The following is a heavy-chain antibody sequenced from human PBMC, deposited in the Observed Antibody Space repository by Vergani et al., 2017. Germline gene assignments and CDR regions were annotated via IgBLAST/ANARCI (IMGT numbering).Heavy chain of an antibody. D-gene: IGHD2-15*01. CDR2: IYPSGGT. V-gene: IGHV1-46*03. CDR1: GYTFTSYD. CDR3: VRVGRSGGRVALEA. Sequence: QVQLVQSGAEVKKPGASVQVSCKASGYTFTSYDMHWVRQAPGQGLVWMGKIYPSGGTNYAQKFQGRVTMTKDTSTCTVDMELSSLRSEDTAMDYCVRVGRSGGRVALEAWGQGTTVTVSS. J-gene: IGHJ6*02.